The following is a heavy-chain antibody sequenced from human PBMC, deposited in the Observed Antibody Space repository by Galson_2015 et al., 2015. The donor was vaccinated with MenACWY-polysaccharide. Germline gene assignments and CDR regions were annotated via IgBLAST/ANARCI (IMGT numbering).Heavy chain of an antibody. J-gene: IGHJ4*02. CDR1: GFSVSDTY. Sequence: SLRLSCAVSGFSVSDTYMSWVRQAQGKGLEWVSVVHPGGNSYHANSVEGRFTISRDTSKNTVDLQMNSLRGDDTAVYYCTRTLVTLGFDSWGQGTPVTVSS. CDR2: VHPGGNS. CDR3: TRTLVTLGFDS. D-gene: IGHD5-18*01. V-gene: IGHV3-53*01.